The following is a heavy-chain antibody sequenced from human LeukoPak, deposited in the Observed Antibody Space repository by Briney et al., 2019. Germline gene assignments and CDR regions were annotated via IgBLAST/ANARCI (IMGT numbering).Heavy chain of an antibody. D-gene: IGHD3-22*01. CDR3: ARGSYFDTSAYVNWYFDL. Sequence: GGTLRLSCAASGFPFSNYWMTWVRQAPGKGLEWVASIIQGGSEKYYVESVKGRFTISRDNAKNSLYLQMNSLRAEDTTVYYCARGSYFDTSAYVNWYFDLWGRGTLVTVSS. V-gene: IGHV3-7*01. CDR1: GFPFSNYW. J-gene: IGHJ2*01. CDR2: IIQGGSEK.